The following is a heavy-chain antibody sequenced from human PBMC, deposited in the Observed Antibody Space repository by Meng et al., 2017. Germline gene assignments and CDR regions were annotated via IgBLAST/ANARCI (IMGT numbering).Heavy chain of an antibody. Sequence: EGERGETGGGLIQPGGSLRLSCAASGFTVSSNYMSWVRQAPGKGLEWVSVIYSGGSTYYADSVKGRFTISRDNSKNTLYLQMNSLRAEDTAVYYCARDWRYWGQGTLVTVSS. D-gene: IGHD1-1*01. J-gene: IGHJ4*02. CDR3: ARDWRY. CDR1: GFTVSSNY. CDR2: IYSGGST. V-gene: IGHV3-53*02.